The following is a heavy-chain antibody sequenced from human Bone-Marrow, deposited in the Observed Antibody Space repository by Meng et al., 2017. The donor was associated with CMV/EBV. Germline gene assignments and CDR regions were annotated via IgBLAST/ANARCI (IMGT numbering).Heavy chain of an antibody. Sequence: ASVKVSCKASGYTFTGYYMHWVRQAPGQGLEWMGWINPNSGGTNYAQKFQGRVTMTRDTSISTAYMELSRLRSDDTAVYYCASLATVVPYKYYYYGMDVWGQGTTVTVSS. J-gene: IGHJ6*02. V-gene: IGHV1-2*02. CDR3: ASLATVVPYKYYYYGMDV. D-gene: IGHD2-2*01. CDR1: GYTFTGYY. CDR2: INPNSGGT.